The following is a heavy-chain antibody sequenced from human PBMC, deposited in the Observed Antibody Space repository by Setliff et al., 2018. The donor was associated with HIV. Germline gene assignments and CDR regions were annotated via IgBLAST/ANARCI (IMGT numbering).Heavy chain of an antibody. CDR1: TESLTRYD. CDR3: ARVKSIKTTLVRLWPRFDL. CDR2: IDDSGRI. J-gene: IGHJ5*02. V-gene: IGHV4-34*01. Sequence: PSETLSLTCAVYTESLTRYDWAWIRQSPEKGLEWIGEIDDSGRIIYNPSLQSRVTMSVDTSKNQFSLKVRSLTAAETGLYYCARVKSIKTTLVRLWPRFDLWGQGTQVTVSS. D-gene: IGHD3-10*01.